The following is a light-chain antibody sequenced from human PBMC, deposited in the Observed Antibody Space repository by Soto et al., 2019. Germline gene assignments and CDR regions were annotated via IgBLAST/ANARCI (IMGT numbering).Light chain of an antibody. CDR3: TSCTGSSTLV. CDR2: GVS. CDR1: SSDVGSYNF. Sequence: QSALTQPASVSGSPGQSITISCTGTSSDVGSYNFVSWYQQHPGKAPKLIIYGVSNRPSGVSNRFSGSKSGNTASLTISGLQSEDGADYYCTSCTGSSTLVFGGGTQVTVL. J-gene: IGLJ2*01. V-gene: IGLV2-14*01.